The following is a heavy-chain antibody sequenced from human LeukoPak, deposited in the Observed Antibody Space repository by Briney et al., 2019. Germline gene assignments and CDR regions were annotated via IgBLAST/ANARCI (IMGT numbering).Heavy chain of an antibody. D-gene: IGHD1-26*01. CDR2: IYYSGST. V-gene: IGHV4-30-4*08. Sequence: PSQTLSLTCTVSGGSISSGDYYWSWIRQPPGKGLEWIGYIYYSGSTYYNPSLKSRVTISVDTSKNQFSLKLSSVTAADTAVYYCATIPVGARAGTYFDYWGQGTLVTVSS. J-gene: IGHJ4*02. CDR1: GGSISSGDYY. CDR3: ATIPVGARAGTYFDY.